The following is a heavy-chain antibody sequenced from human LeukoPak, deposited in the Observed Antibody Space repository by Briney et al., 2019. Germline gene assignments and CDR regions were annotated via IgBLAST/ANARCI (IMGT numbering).Heavy chain of an antibody. CDR3: AKDRSWDSRPIDY. CDR2: IRYDGSNK. CDR1: GFTFSSYG. Sequence: PGGSLRLSCAASGFTFSSYGMHWVRQAPGKGLEWVAFIRYDGSNKYHADSVKGRFTISRDNSKNTLYLQMNSLRAEDTAVYYCAKDRSWDSRPIDYWGQGTVVTVSS. D-gene: IGHD3-22*01. J-gene: IGHJ4*02. V-gene: IGHV3-30*02.